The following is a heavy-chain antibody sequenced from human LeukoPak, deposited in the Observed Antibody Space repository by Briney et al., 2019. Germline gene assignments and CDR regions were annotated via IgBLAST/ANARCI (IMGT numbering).Heavy chain of an antibody. CDR2: IIPILGIA. CDR3: ARGYYDFWSAVFAFDI. Sequence: SVKVSCKASGGTFSSYAISWVRQAPGQGLEWMGRIIPILGIANYAQKFQGRVTITADKSTSTAYMELSSLRSEDTAVYYCARGYYDFWSAVFAFDIWGQGTMVTVSS. V-gene: IGHV1-69*04. CDR1: GGTFSSYA. J-gene: IGHJ3*02. D-gene: IGHD3-3*01.